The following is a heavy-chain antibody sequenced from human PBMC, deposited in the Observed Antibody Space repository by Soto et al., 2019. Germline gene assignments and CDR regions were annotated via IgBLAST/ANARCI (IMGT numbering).Heavy chain of an antibody. CDR1: GFTFSSYS. CDR3: ARGHLVTDETSNEY. J-gene: IGHJ4*02. V-gene: IGHV3-21*01. CDR2: ISSSSSYV. D-gene: IGHD1-26*01. Sequence: EVQLVESGGGLVKPGGSLRLSCAASGFTFSSYSMNWVRQAPGKGLEWVSSISSSSSYVYYADSLKGRFTISRDNAQNSLYLQMNSLRAEDTAVYYCARGHLVTDETSNEYWGQGTLVSVFS.